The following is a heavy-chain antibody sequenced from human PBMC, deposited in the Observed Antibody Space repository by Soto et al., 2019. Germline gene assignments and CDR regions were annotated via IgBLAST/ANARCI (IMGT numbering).Heavy chain of an antibody. Sequence: EVQLLESGGGLVQPGGSLRLSCAASGFTFSSYAMSWVRQAPGKGLEWVSGISGSGGSTYYADSVKGRFTISRDNAKTTLYLQMNSLRAEATAVYYCAKDPGIAAAGTFDSWGQGTLVTVSS. CDR3: AKDPGIAAAGTFDS. D-gene: IGHD6-13*01. V-gene: IGHV3-23*01. J-gene: IGHJ4*02. CDR1: GFTFSSYA. CDR2: ISGSGGST.